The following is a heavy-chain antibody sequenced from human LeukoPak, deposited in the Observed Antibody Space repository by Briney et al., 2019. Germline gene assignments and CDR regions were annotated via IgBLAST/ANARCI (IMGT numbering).Heavy chain of an antibody. J-gene: IGHJ4*02. Sequence: GGSLRLSCAESGFTFSSYGMHWVRQAPGKGLEWVAFIRYDGSYKYYADSVKGRFTISRDNSKNTLYLQMNSLRAEDTAVYYCAKPAISSRGWYYDYWGQGTLVTVSS. CDR2: IRYDGSYK. CDR1: GFTFSSYG. V-gene: IGHV3-30*02. CDR3: AKPAISSRGWYYDY. D-gene: IGHD6-19*01.